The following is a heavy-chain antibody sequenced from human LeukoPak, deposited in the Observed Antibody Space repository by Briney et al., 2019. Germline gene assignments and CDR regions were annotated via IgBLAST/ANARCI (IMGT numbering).Heavy chain of an antibody. Sequence: PSETLSLTCAVYGGSFSGYYWSWIRQPPGKGLEWIGEINYSGSTNYNPSLKSRVTISVDTSKNQFSLKLSSVTAADTAVYYCARARSIPGYYYYYGMDVWGQGTTVTVSS. D-gene: IGHD2-2*02. CDR2: INYSGST. CDR3: ARARSIPGYYYYYGMDV. J-gene: IGHJ6*02. CDR1: GGSFSGYY. V-gene: IGHV4-34*01.